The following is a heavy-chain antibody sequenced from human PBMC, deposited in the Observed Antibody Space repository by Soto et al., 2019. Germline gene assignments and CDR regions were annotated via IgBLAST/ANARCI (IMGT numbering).Heavy chain of an antibody. J-gene: IGHJ6*03. CDR3: ARRARPAFYYMDV. D-gene: IGHD6-6*01. Sequence: GGSLRLSCAASGFTLSGYAMDWVRQAPGKGLEYVSGISSNGVGTYYANSVQGRFTLSRDNSKNTVYLQMGSLRPEDMAVYYCARRARPAFYYMDVWGKGTTVTVSS. CDR2: ISSNGVGT. CDR1: GFTLSGYA. V-gene: IGHV3-64*01.